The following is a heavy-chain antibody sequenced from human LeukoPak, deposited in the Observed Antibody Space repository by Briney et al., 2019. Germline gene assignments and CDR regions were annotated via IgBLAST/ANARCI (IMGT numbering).Heavy chain of an antibody. CDR1: GFIFSSYS. CDR2: IAGSGGNT. D-gene: IGHD6-13*01. J-gene: IGHJ6*02. Sequence: GGSLRLSCAASGFIFSSYSMSWVRQAPGMGLEWVSVIAGSGGNTYYADSVKGRFTISKDNSKNTVYLQMSSLRVDDTAVYYCAKAASSSWPSYYYGMDVWGQGTTVTVSS. V-gene: IGHV3-23*01. CDR3: AKAASSSWPSYYYGMDV.